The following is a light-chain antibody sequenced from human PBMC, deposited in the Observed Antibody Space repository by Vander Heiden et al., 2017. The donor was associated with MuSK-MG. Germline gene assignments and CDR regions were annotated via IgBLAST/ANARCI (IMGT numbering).Light chain of an antibody. CDR2: QDS. CDR3: PEWESSTFV. J-gene: IGLJ2*01. Sequence: SYELTQPPAVSVSPGQTASVTCSGATLGDKYACWYQQKPGQSPGRCCYQDSKRPSGVPDLVSGANSANTATPTTSGAEARDEADEYCPEWESSTFVFGGGTKLTVL. CDR1: TLGDKY. V-gene: IGLV3-1*01.